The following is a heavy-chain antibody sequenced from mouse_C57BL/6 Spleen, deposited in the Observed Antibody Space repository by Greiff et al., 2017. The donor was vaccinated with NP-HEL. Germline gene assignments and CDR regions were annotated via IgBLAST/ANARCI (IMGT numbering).Heavy chain of an antibody. V-gene: IGHV14-3*01. CDR2: IDPANGNT. Sequence: EVKLQESVAELVRPGASVKLSCTASGFNIKNTYMHWVKQRPEQGLEWIGRIDPANGNTKYAPKFQGKATITADTSSNTAYLQLSSLTSEDTAIYYCARIVTTVVVDWYFDVWGTGTTVTVSS. J-gene: IGHJ1*03. D-gene: IGHD1-1*01. CDR3: ARIVTTVVVDWYFDV. CDR1: GFNIKNTY.